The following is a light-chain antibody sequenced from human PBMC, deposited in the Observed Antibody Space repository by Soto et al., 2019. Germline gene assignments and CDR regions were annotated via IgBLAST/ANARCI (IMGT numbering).Light chain of an antibody. V-gene: IGLV2-8*01. CDR1: SSDVGGFNY. Sequence: SVLTQPHYASGSPGTSVPLSCTGTSSDVGGFNYVSWYQQHPGKAPKVLIYEVNQRPSGVPNRFSGPKSGNTASLTVSGLQAEDEADYYCSSFAVTNIFVFGTGTKVTV. CDR2: EVN. J-gene: IGLJ1*01. CDR3: SSFAVTNIFV.